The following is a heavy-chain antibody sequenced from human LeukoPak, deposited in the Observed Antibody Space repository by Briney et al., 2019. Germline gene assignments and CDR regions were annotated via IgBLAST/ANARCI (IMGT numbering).Heavy chain of an antibody. CDR2: INWNGGST. J-gene: IGHJ4*02. D-gene: IGHD3-3*02. CDR3: ARDGRGHFWSHFDY. V-gene: IGHV3-20*04. CDR1: GFTFDDYG. Sequence: GGSLRLSCAASGFTFDDYGMSWVRQAPGKGLEWVSGINWNGGSTGYADSVKGRSTISRDNAKNSLYLQMNSLRAEDTALYYCARDGRGHFWSHFDYWGQGTLVTVSS.